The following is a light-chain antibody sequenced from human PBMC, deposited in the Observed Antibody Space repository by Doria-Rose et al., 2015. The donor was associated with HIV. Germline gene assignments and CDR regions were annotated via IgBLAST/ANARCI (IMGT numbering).Light chain of an antibody. Sequence: DIRVTQSPESLGMSLGERATLNCKSNQSRPYTSKNYLAWYQQKPGQPPQLLIYWASTRQSGVPARFSGSGSGTDFTLTISSLEAEDVAVYYCQQYYDTPSFGPGTTVDIK. V-gene: IGKV4-1*01. J-gene: IGKJ3*01. CDR3: QQYYDTPS. CDR2: WAS. CDR1: QSRPYTSKNY.